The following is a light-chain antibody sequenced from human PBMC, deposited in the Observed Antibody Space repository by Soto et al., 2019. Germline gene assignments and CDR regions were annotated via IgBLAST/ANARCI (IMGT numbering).Light chain of an antibody. J-gene: IGLJ2*01. CDR2: EVN. V-gene: IGLV2-8*01. CDR3: SSYAGSNIVL. CDR1: SSDVGGYDY. Sequence: QSALTQPPSASGSLGQSVTITCTGTSSDVGGYDYVSWYQQHPGKAPKLMIHEVNKRPSGVPDRFSGSRSGNTASLTVSGLQADDEADYYCSSYAGSNIVLFGGGTQLTVL.